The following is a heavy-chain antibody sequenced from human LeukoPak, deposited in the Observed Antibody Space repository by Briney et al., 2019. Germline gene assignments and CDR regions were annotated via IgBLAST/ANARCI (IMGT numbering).Heavy chain of an antibody. CDR1: GGSISSSSYY. Sequence: SETLPLTCTVSGGSISSSSYYWGWIRQPPGKGLEWIGSIYYSGSTYYNPSLKSRVTISVDTSKNQFSLKLSSVTAADTAVYYCARVEKILEAFDIWGQGTMVTVSS. CDR2: IYYSGST. CDR3: ARVEKILEAFDI. J-gene: IGHJ3*02. V-gene: IGHV4-39*07. D-gene: IGHD1-26*01.